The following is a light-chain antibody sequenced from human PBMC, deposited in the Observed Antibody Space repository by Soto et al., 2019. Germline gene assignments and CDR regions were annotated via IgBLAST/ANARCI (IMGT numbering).Light chain of an antibody. CDR2: KAS. J-gene: IGKJ2*01. CDR3: QHYNSYPYT. Sequence: DIQMTQSPSTLSASVGDRVTITCRASQTISDWLAWYQQRPGKAPNLLIYKASSLECGVSSRFSGSVSGTEFTLTISSLQPDYLATYYYQHYNSYPYTFGQGTKLEI. V-gene: IGKV1-5*03. CDR1: QTISDW.